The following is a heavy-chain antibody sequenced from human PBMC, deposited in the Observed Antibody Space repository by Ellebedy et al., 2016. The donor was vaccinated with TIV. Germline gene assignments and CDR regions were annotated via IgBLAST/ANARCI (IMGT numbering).Heavy chain of an antibody. CDR2: IVPIFGTT. V-gene: IGHV1-69*13. Sequence: SVKVSCKASGDTFSTYSINWVRQAPGQGLEWMGGIVPIFGTTHYAQKFQGRVTISADASATTATVFMEVSSLTSEDSAVYYCARGTGYRSGWFESVRWGRGTLVTVSS. CDR3: ARGTGYRSGWFESVR. D-gene: IGHD6-19*01. J-gene: IGHJ4*02. CDR1: GDTFSTYS.